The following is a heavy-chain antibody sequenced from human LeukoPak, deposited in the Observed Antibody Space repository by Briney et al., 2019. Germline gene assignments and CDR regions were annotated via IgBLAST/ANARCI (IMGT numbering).Heavy chain of an antibody. CDR2: ISSSISYI. V-gene: IGHV3-21*01. Sequence: AGGSLRLSCAASGFTFSSYSMNWVRQAPGKGLEWVSSISSSISYIYYADSVKGRFTISRDNAKNSLYLQMTSLRAEDTAVYYCARGDYYDSSGYFDYWGQGTLVTVSS. CDR3: ARGDYYDSSGYFDY. J-gene: IGHJ4*02. CDR1: GFTFSSYS. D-gene: IGHD3-22*01.